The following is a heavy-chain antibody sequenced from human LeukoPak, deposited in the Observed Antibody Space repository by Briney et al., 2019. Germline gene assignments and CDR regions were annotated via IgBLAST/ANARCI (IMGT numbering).Heavy chain of an antibody. Sequence: SETLSLTCTVSGGSISSSSYYWGWIRQPPGKGLEWIGRIYYSGSTYDNPSLKSRVTISVDTSKNQFSLKLSSVTAADTAVYYCAGDPSSFGGWYDYWGQGTLVTVSS. CDR2: IYYSGST. J-gene: IGHJ4*02. CDR3: AGDPSSFGGWYDY. V-gene: IGHV4-39*07. CDR1: GGSISSSSYY. D-gene: IGHD6-19*01.